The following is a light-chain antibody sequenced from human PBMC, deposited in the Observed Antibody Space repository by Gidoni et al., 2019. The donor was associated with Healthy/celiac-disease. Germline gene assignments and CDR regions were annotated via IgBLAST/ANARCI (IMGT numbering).Light chain of an antibody. CDR1: QSVSSY. V-gene: IGKV3-11*01. CDR2: DAS. CDR3: QQRSNWPPWT. Sequence: EIVLTQSPATLSLSPGERATLSCRAGQSVSSYLAWYQQKPGQAPRLLIYDASTRAHGIPARFSGSGSGTDFTLTISSLEPEDFAVYYCQQRSNWPPWTFGQGTKVEIK. J-gene: IGKJ1*01.